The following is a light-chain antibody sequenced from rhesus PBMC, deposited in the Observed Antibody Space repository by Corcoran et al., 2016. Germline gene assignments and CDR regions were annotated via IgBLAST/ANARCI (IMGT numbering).Light chain of an antibody. Sequence: DIQMTQSPSSLSASIGDTVTITCRASQSISNYLAWYQQLPGKAPKPLIYRAVTLQRGVPSRFTGSGSGSEFSLPISCLESEHFATYYCKQYSGSPLYGFGQGTKVDIK. J-gene: IGKJ2*01. CDR1: QSISNY. V-gene: IGKV1-22*01. CDR2: RAV. CDR3: KQYSGSPLYG.